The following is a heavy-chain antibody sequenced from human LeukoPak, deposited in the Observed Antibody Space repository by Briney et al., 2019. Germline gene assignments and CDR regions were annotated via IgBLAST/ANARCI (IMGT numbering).Heavy chain of an antibody. CDR1: GFTVSSNY. J-gene: IGHJ6*02. CDR2: IYSGGRT. V-gene: IGHV3-53*04. CDR3: ASSSGAEKVGSYYYYGMDV. D-gene: IGHD6-25*01. Sequence: GGSLTPSCAASGFTVSSNYMRCVRPAPGGGLEWVSVIYSGGRTYYPDSVKRRFTNSRHNSKHTLYLQMNSLRAEDTAVYHCASSSGAEKVGSYYYYGMDVWGQGTTVTVSS.